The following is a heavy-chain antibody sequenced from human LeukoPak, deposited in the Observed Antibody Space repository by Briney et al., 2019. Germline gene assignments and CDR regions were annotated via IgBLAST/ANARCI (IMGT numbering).Heavy chain of an antibody. D-gene: IGHD2-2*01. Sequence: ASVKVSCKASGYTFTSYGISWVRQAPGQGLEWMGWISAYNGNTNYAQKLRGRVTMTTHTSTSTAYMELMSLRSDDTAVYYCARTSGPVVPAAMVWFDPWGQGTLVTVSS. J-gene: IGHJ5*02. CDR2: ISAYNGNT. CDR3: ARTSGPVVPAAMVWFDP. CDR1: GYTFTSYG. V-gene: IGHV1-18*01.